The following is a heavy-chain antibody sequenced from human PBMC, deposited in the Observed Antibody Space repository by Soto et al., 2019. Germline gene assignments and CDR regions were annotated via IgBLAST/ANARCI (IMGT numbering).Heavy chain of an antibody. CDR2: ISAYNGNT. Sequence: ASVKGSCKASGYTFTSYGISWVRQAPGQGLEWMGWISAYNGNTNYAQKLQGRVTMTTDTSTSTAYMELRSLRSDDTAVYYCARVVGYYYHSSRDAFDIWGQGTMVTVSS. CDR1: GYTFTSYG. CDR3: ARVVGYYYHSSRDAFDI. J-gene: IGHJ3*02. D-gene: IGHD3-22*01. V-gene: IGHV1-18*04.